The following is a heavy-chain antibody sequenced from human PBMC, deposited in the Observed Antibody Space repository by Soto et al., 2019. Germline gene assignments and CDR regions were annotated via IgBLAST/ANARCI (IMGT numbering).Heavy chain of an antibody. CDR3: ARDNNDFWSGYYFDY. V-gene: IGHV3-33*01. CDR1: GFTFSSYG. Sequence: GGSLRLSCAASGFTFSSYGMHWVRQAPGKGLEWVAVIWYDGSNKYYADSVKGRFTISRDNSKNTLYLQMNSLRAEDTAVYYCARDNNDFWSGYYFDYWGQGTLVTVSS. D-gene: IGHD3-3*01. J-gene: IGHJ4*02. CDR2: IWYDGSNK.